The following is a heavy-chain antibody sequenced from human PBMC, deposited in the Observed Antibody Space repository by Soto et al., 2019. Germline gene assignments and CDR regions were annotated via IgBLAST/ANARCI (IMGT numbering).Heavy chain of an antibody. V-gene: IGHV4-30-2*01. CDR3: ARNRPFFGHPFDP. CDR1: GGSISSGGYS. D-gene: IGHD3-3*01. CDR2: IYHSGST. J-gene: IGHJ5*02. Sequence: SLTCAVSGGSISSGGYSWSWIRQPPGKGLEWIGYIYHSGSTYYNPSLKSRVTISVDRSKNQFSLKLSSVTAADTAVYYCARNRPFFGHPFDPWGQGTLVTVYS.